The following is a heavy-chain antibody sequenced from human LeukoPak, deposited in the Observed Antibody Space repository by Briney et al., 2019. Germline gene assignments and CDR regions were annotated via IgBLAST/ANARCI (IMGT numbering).Heavy chain of an antibody. CDR2: IKPDGSGK. J-gene: IGHJ4*02. Sequence: GGSLRLSCAASGFTFSSYWISWVRQAPGKGLEWVAYIKPDGSGKYYVDSVKGRFTISRDNAKNSLYLQMNSLRAGDTAMYYCAKGITGNVRFDHWGQGTLVTVSS. V-gene: IGHV3-7*01. CDR3: AKGITGNVRFDH. D-gene: IGHD1-20*01. CDR1: GFTFSSYW.